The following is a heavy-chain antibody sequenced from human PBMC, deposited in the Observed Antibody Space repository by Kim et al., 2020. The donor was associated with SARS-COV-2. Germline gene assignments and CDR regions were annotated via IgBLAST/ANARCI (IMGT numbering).Heavy chain of an antibody. V-gene: IGHV4-4*02. CDR3: ASSFGGDRYYDSNGSYWRFDY. CDR1: GASITNDDW. D-gene: IGHD3-22*01. Sequence: SETLSLTCAVSGASITNDDWWSWVRQPPGKGLEWIGEIYHRGTINYNPSLKSRVTISMDKSKNQFSLNLNSVTAADTAVYYFASSFGGDRYYDSNGSYWRFDYWGQGTLVTVSS. J-gene: IGHJ4*02. CDR2: IYHRGTI.